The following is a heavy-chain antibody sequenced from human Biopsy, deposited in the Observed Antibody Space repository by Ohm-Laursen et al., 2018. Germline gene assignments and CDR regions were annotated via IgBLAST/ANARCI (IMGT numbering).Heavy chain of an antibody. V-gene: IGHV3-23*01. CDR3: AKDRRTMRVWYFDL. CDR2: ISSTGNST. Sequence: GTLSLTCAASGFTFATYGMSWVRQAPGKGLEWVSGISSTGNSTYYADSVKGRFTISRDNSKNTLYLQLNSLRVEDTALYYCAKDRRTMRVWYFDLWGRGTLVTVSP. J-gene: IGHJ2*01. CDR1: GFTFATYG. D-gene: IGHD4/OR15-4a*01.